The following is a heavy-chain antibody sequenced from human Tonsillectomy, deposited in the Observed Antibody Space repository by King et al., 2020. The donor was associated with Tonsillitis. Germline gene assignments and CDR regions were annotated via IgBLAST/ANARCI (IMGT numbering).Heavy chain of an antibody. D-gene: IGHD3-10*01. Sequence: VQLVESGGGVVQPGGSLRLSCAASGFTFSSYGMHWVRQAPGKGLEWVAFIRFDGGNKYYADSVRGRFTISRDNSKSTLYLQMNSLRAEDTAVYNCAKSTESIIWFYFDYWGQGTLVTVSS. CDR3: AKSTESIIWFYFDY. J-gene: IGHJ4*02. CDR2: IRFDGGNK. CDR1: GFTFSSYG. V-gene: IGHV3-30*02.